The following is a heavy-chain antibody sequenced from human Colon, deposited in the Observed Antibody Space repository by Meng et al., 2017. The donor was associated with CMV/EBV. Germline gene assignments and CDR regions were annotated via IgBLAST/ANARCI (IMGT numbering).Heavy chain of an antibody. CDR1: GYTFTGYY. V-gene: IGHV1-2*02. CDR2: INPNSGGT. D-gene: IGHD2-2*01. CDR3: ARTYCSSTSCKTAREYWFDP. J-gene: IGHJ5*02. Sequence: ASVKVSCKASGYTFTGYYMHWVRQAPGQGLEWMGWINPNSGGTNYAQKFQSRVTMTRDTSISTAYMELSRLRSDDTAVYYCARTYCSSTSCKTAREYWFDPWGQGTLVTVSS.